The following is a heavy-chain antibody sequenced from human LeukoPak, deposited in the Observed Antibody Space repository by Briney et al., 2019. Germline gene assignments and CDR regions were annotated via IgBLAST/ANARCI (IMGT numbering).Heavy chain of an antibody. Sequence: ASVKVSCKASGYTFTSYGISWVRQAPGQRLERMGWISAGNGNTKYSQNFQGRVTFISNTSATTAFMELSSLRSEDAAVYYCARDSGSGNNDYWGQGTLVTVSS. CDR3: ARDSGSGNNDY. CDR2: ISAGNGNT. V-gene: IGHV1-18*01. D-gene: IGHD1-26*01. J-gene: IGHJ4*02. CDR1: GYTFTSYG.